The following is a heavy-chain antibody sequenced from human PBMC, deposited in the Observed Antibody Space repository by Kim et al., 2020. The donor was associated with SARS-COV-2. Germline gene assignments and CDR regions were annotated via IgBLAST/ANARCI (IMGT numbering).Heavy chain of an antibody. CDR3: AKTQKGWNFEY. CDR2: IRGSGGSA. CDR1: GFTFSNYG. V-gene: IGHV3-23*01. Sequence: GGSLRLSCAASGFTFSNYGMSWVRRAPGKGLEWVSSIRGSGGSAYYADSVKGRFSISRDNSKNALYLQMNSLRAEDTAVYYCAKTQKGWNFEYWGQGTLVTVSS. D-gene: IGHD6-19*01. J-gene: IGHJ4*02.